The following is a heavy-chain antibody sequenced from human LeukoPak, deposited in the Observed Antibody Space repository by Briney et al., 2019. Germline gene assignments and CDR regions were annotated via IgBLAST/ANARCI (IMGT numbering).Heavy chain of an antibody. J-gene: IGHJ2*01. CDR1: GGSISSYY. Sequence: PSETLSLTCTVSGGSISSYYWSWIRQPPGKGLEWIGYIYYSGSTNYNPSLKSRVTISVDTSKNQFSLKLSSVTAADTAVYYCARAAMAIGWYFDLWGRGTLVTVSS. CDR2: IYYSGST. D-gene: IGHD5-18*01. V-gene: IGHV4-59*01. CDR3: ARAAMAIGWYFDL.